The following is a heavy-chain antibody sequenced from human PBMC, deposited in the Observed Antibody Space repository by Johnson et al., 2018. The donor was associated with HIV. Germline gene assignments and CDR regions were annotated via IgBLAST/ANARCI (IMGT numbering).Heavy chain of an antibody. D-gene: IGHD6-19*01. CDR2: IRFDGSDK. CDR1: GFTFSSYG. Sequence: GFTFSSYGVHWVRQAPGKGLEWVAFIRFDGSDKYYADSVQGRFTVSRDNSNNRLYLQMNSLRAEDTAVYYCARPYSSAWYGAFDIWGQGTMVTVSS. CDR3: ARPYSSAWYGAFDI. V-gene: IGHV3-30*02. J-gene: IGHJ3*02.